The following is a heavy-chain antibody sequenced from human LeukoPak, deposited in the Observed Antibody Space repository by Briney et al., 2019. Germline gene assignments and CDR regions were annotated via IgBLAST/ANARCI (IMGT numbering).Heavy chain of an antibody. V-gene: IGHV4-38-2*01. CDR2: IYHSGST. CDR1: GYSITSGYY. CDR3: ARRYSNYFFDY. J-gene: IGHJ4*02. D-gene: IGHD4-11*01. Sequence: SETLSLTCAVSGYSITSGYYWAWIRQPPGKWLEWIGNIYHSGSTYYNASLKSRVTISVDTSKNQFSLKLSSVTAADTAVYYCARRYSNYFFDYWGQGTLVTVSS.